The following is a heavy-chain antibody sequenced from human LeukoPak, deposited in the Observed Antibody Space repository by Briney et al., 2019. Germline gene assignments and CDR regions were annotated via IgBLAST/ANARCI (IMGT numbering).Heavy chain of an antibody. J-gene: IGHJ4*02. Sequence: SETLSLTCTVSGYSISSGYYWGWIRQPPGKGLEWIGSIYHSGSTYYNPSLKSRVTISVDTSKNQFSLKLSSVTAADTAVYYCARRVGATPFDYWGQGTLVTVSS. CDR2: IYHSGST. V-gene: IGHV4-38-2*02. D-gene: IGHD1-26*01. CDR1: GYSISSGYY. CDR3: ARRVGATPFDY.